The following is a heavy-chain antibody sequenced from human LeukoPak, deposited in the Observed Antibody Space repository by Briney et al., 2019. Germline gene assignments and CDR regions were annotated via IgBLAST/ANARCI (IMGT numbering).Heavy chain of an antibody. CDR2: IYYTGST. Sequence: SETLSLTCTVSGGSISSSSYYWGWIRQPPGKGLEWIGFIYYTGSTNYNPSLKSRVTISVDTSKNQFSLKLSSVTAADTAVYYCARNTDPYYFEYWGQGTLVTVSS. CDR3: ARNTDPYYFEY. V-gene: IGHV4-61*05. CDR1: GGSISSSSYY. J-gene: IGHJ4*02.